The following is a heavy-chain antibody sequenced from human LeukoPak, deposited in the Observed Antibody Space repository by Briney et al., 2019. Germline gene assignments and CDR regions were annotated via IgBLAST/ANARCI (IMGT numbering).Heavy chain of an antibody. V-gene: IGHV1-69*01. CDR1: GGTFSSYA. D-gene: IGHD2-2*02. Sequence: SVKVSCKASGGTFSSYAISWVRQAPGQGLEWMGGIIPIFGTANSAQKFQGRVTITADESTSTAYMELSSLRSEDTAVYYCARGTPETYCSSTSCYTLFDYWGQGTLVTVSS. CDR3: ARGTPETYCSSTSCYTLFDY. J-gene: IGHJ4*02. CDR2: IIPIFGTA.